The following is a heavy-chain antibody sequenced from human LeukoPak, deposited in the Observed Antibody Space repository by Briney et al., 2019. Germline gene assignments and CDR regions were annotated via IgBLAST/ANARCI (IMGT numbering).Heavy chain of an antibody. Sequence: GSSVKVSCKASGGTFSSYAISWVRQAPGQGLEWMGGIIPIFGTANYAQKFQGRVTITTDESTSTAYMELSSLRSEDTAVYYCASGSSSSPYYYYYMDVWGKGTTVTVSS. D-gene: IGHD6-6*01. CDR1: GGTFSSYA. J-gene: IGHJ6*03. CDR2: IIPIFGTA. CDR3: ASGSSSSPYYYYYMDV. V-gene: IGHV1-69*05.